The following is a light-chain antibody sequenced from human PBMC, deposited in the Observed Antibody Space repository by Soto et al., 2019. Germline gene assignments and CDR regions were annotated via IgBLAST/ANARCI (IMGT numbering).Light chain of an antibody. CDR1: QSISNS. CDR2: AAS. J-gene: IGKJ2*02. V-gene: IGKV1-39*01. CDR3: QHSYTAPCT. Sequence: DIQMTQSPPSLSASVGDRVTITCRASQSISNSLNWYQQKPGKAPKVLISAASSLQSGVPSRFSGSGSATDFTLTISSVQPEDFATYFCQHSYTAPCTFGQGSKLEIK.